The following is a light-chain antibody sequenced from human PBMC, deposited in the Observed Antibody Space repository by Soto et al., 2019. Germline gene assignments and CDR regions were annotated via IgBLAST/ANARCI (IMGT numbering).Light chain of an antibody. J-gene: IGLJ1*01. CDR1: GSDVGGYNY. CDR3: SSYRSSTTYV. V-gene: IGLV2-14*01. Sequence: QSVLTQPASVSGSPGQSITISCTGTGSDVGGYNYVSWYQQSPGKAPKLMIYEVSNRPSGVSNRFSGSKSGNTASLTISGLQAEDEADYYCSSYRSSTTYVCGTGTKVTVL. CDR2: EVS.